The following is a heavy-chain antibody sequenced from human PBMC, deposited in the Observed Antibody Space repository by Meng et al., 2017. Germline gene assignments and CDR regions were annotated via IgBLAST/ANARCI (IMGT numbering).Heavy chain of an antibody. CDR2: IYYSGGT. Sequence: QVQLQESGRGLVRPSETLSLTCTVSCVSVSSGRYYWSCIRQAPGKGLEGIRYIYYSGGTNYNPALKRRVTISVDTSKNLFSLKMSSVTAADTAVYYCARAIAVAGITIDYWGQGTLVTVSS. CDR3: ARAIAVAGITIDY. D-gene: IGHD6-19*01. CDR1: CVSVSSGRYY. V-gene: IGHV4-61*01. J-gene: IGHJ4*02.